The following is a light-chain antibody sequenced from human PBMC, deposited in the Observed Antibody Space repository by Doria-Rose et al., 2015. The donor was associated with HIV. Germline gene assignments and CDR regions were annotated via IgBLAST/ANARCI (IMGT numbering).Light chain of an antibody. CDR2: WAS. J-gene: IGKJ3*01. CDR3: QQYYDTPS. Sequence: TQTPDSLGMSLGERATLNCKSNQSLLYTSKNYLAWYQQTPGQPPKLLIYWASTRQSGVSARFSGSGSGTDFTLTISSLEAEDVAVYYCQQYYDTPSFGPGTTVDIK. V-gene: IGKV4-1*01. CDR1: QSLLYTSKNY.